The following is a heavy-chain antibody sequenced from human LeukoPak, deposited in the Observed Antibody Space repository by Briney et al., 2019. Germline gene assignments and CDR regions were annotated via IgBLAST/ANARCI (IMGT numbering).Heavy chain of an antibody. D-gene: IGHD6-19*01. CDR1: GGSISSGGYS. Sequence: SSETLSLTCAVSGGSISSGGYSWSWIRQPPGKGLEWIGYIYHSGSTNYNPSLKSRVTISVDTSKNQFSLKLSSVTAADTAVYYCARGGNRIAVAGRERRRFNYFDYWGQGTLVTVSS. CDR2: IYHSGST. J-gene: IGHJ4*02. V-gene: IGHV4-30-2*01. CDR3: ARGGNRIAVAGRERRRFNYFDY.